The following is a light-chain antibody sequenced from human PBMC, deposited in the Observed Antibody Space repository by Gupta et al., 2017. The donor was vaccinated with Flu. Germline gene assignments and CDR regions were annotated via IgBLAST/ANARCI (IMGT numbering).Light chain of an antibody. CDR3: SSETSSNSLYV. J-gene: IGLJ1*01. V-gene: IGLV2-14*01. CDR1: SSDVGGYYT. CDR2: EVS. Sequence: QSALTQPASVSGSPGPSITISCTGTSSDVGGYYTVSWYQQHPGKAPKLLIYEVSNRPSGVANRFSGSKSATTAALTAAGLQAEDEADYYCSSETSSNSLYVFGTGTMVTVL.